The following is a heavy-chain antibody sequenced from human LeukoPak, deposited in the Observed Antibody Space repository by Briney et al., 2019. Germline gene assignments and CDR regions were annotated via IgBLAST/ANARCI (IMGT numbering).Heavy chain of an antibody. D-gene: IGHD3-3*01. Sequence: ASVKVSCKASGYTFTGYYMHWVRPAPGQGLEWMGWINPNSGGTNYAQKFQGRVTMTRDTSISTAYMELSRLRSDDTAVYYCARGSQRDYDFWSGYPPYFGYWGQGTLVTVSS. V-gene: IGHV1-2*02. CDR3: ARGSQRDYDFWSGYPPYFGY. J-gene: IGHJ4*02. CDR1: GYTFTGYY. CDR2: INPNSGGT.